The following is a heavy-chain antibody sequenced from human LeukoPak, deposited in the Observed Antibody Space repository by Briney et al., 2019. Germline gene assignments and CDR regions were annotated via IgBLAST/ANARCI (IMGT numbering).Heavy chain of an antibody. CDR1: GFTFSSYW. V-gene: IGHV3-7*01. Sequence: PGGSLRLSCAASGFTFSSYWMSWVSQAPGKGLEWVAKIKEDGSEKFFVDSVKGRFTISRDNAKNSLYLQMNSLRAEDTAVYYCARDCGTTTTTKRWGCFDYWGQGALVTVSS. D-gene: IGHD4-11*01. CDR2: IKEDGSEK. CDR3: ARDCGTTTTTKRWGCFDY. J-gene: IGHJ4*02.